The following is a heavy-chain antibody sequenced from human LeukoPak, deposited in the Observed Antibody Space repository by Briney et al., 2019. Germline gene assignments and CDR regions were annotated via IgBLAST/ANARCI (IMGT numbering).Heavy chain of an antibody. CDR2: IKHDGSDK. J-gene: IGHJ4*02. CDR3: ARGGHRQKEF. V-gene: IGHV3-7*01. D-gene: IGHD3-10*01. Sequence: GGSLRLSCSASGCIFSNYWLTGVRQSPGKGRAWVAIIKHDGSDKYCVDSVKGRFTIPTDNAKNPLYLQMSSLRAEDTAVYYCARGGHRQKEFWGQGTLVTVSS. CDR1: GCIFSNYW.